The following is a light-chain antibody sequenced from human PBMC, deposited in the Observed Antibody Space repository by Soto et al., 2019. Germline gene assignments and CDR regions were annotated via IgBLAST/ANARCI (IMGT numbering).Light chain of an antibody. CDR3: QQFSSYPLT. CDR2: GAS. J-gene: IGKJ4*01. Sequence: ETVMTQSPATLSVSPGERVTLSCRASEGVGSSLAWYQQKPGQAPRVLIYGASTTAPGIPARFSGSGSGTEFTHTISRLEPEDFAVYYCQQFSSYPLTFGGGTKVDIK. V-gene: IGKV3-15*01. CDR1: EGVGSS.